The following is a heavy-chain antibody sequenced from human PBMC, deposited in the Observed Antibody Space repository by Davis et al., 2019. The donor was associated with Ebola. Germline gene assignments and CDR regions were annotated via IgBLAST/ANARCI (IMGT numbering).Heavy chain of an antibody. CDR3: VRDYNDGIGRFDY. V-gene: IGHV3-30*03. J-gene: IGHJ4*02. CDR2: ISYDGSNK. CDR1: GFTFSSYG. Sequence: GESLKISCAASGFTFSSYGMHWVRQAPGKGLEWVAVISYDGSNKYYADSVKGRFTISRDNSKNTLYLQMNSLRAEDTAVYYCVRDYNDGIGRFDYWGQGTLVTVSS. D-gene: IGHD3-16*01.